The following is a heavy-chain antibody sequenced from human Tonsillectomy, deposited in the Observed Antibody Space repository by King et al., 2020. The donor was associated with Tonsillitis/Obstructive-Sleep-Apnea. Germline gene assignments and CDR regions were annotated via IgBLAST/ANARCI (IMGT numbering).Heavy chain of an antibody. J-gene: IGHJ4*01. CDR2: IDHSGST. Sequence: VQLQQWGAGLLKPSETLSLTCAVYGGSFSGYYWSWIRQPPGKGLEWIGEIDHSGSTNYNPSLKSRITISVDTSKNQFSLKLSSETAADTAVYYCAREGSTGCYDYWGQGTLVTVSS. D-gene: IGHD6-19*01. CDR1: GGSFSGYY. V-gene: IGHV4-34*01. CDR3: AREGSTGCYDY.